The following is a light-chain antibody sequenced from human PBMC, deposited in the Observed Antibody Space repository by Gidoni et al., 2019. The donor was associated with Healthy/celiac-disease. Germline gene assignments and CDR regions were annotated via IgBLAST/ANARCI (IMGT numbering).Light chain of an antibody. V-gene: IGLV3-9*01. J-gene: IGLJ2*01. CDR3: QVWDSSVV. CDR2: RDS. CDR1: NSGSTN. Sequence: SYELTQPHSVSVALAQTAMITCGGNNSGSTNVLWYQQQPGQAPVLVIYRDSNRPSGIPELFSGSHSGNTATLTISRAQAGDEADYYCQVWDSSVVFGGGTKLTVL.